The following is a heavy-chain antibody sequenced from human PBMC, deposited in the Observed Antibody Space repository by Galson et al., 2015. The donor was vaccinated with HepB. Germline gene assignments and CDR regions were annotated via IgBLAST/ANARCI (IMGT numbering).Heavy chain of an antibody. V-gene: IGHV1-3*04. CDR3: VREGATGHPFDAFDI. J-gene: IGHJ3*02. D-gene: IGHD3-9*01. CDR1: GYTFTRHA. CDR2: INIGNGNT. Sequence: SVKVSCKASGYTFTRHAIHWVRQAPGQRLEWMGWINIGNGNTHYSQNLQGRVTITRDTSANIAYMELSSLRSEDTAVYYCVREGATGHPFDAFDIWGQGTMVTASS.